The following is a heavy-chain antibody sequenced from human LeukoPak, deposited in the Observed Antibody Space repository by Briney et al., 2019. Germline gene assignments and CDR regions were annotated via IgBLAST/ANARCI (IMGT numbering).Heavy chain of an antibody. J-gene: IGHJ6*02. CDR3: ARDFDFWSGLGSTSSYYGTDV. V-gene: IGHV1-46*01. CDR2: INPSGGST. CDR1: GYTFTSYY. Sequence: ASVKVSCKASGYTFTSYYMHWVRQAPGQGLEWMGIINPSGGSTSYAQKFQGRVTMTRDTSTSTVYMELSSLRSEDTAVYYCARDFDFWSGLGSTSSYYGTDVWGQGTTVTVSS. D-gene: IGHD3-3*01.